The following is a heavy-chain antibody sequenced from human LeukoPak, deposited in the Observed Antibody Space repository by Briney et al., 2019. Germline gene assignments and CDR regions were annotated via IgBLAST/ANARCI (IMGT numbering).Heavy chain of an antibody. CDR1: GFSLSTSGMC. CDR2: IDWDDDK. V-gene: IGHV2-70*01. CDR3: ARTPADIVVVPAAMRHYYYGMDV. Sequence: SGPTLVNPTQTLTLTCTFSGFSLSTSGMCVSWICQPPGKALEWLALIDWDDDKYYSTSLKTRLTISKDTSKNQVVLTMTNMDPVDTATYYCARTPADIVVVPAAMRHYYYGMDVWGKGTTVTVSS. J-gene: IGHJ6*04. D-gene: IGHD2-2*01.